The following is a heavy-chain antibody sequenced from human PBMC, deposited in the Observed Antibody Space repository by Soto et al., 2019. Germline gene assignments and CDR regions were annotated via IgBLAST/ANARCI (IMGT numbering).Heavy chain of an antibody. CDR2: ISYDGRNK. D-gene: IGHD2-15*01. Sequence: GGSLRLSCAASGFTFSSHAMHWVRQAPGKGLEWVAVISYDGRNKYYADSVKGRFTISRDNSKNTLYLEMNSLRVEDTAVYHCVRDTAYCSGGTCYSSHDMDVWGQGTTVTVSS. CDR1: GFTFSSHA. V-gene: IGHV3-30*04. CDR3: VRDTAYCSGGTCYSSHDMDV. J-gene: IGHJ6*02.